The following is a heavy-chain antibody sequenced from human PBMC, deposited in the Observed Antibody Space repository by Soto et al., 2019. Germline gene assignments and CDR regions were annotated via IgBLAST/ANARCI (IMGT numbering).Heavy chain of an antibody. CDR2: ISGSGGST. J-gene: IGHJ3*02. CDR1: GFTFSSYA. D-gene: IGHD3-22*01. Sequence: GGSLRLSCAASGFTFSSYAMSWVRQAPGKGLEWVSAISGSGGSTYYADSVKGRFAISRDNSKNTLYLQMNSLRAEDTAVYYCAKDYYDSSGYYHDAFDIWGQGTMVTVSS. CDR3: AKDYYDSSGYYHDAFDI. V-gene: IGHV3-23*01.